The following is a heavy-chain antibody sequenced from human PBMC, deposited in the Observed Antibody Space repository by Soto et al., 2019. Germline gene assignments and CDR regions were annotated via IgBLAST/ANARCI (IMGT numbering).Heavy chain of an antibody. CDR3: ARHRPLDSPFMVATTLELDY. D-gene: IGHD2-15*01. J-gene: IGHJ4*02. CDR1: GYSFTNFW. Sequence: GESLKISCETSGYSFTNFWISWVRQMPGKGLEWMGRIDPSDSYTNYSPSFQGHVTFSADESINTAYLQWSSLKASDTAMYYCARHRPLDSPFMVATTLELDYWPQGPLVIVSS. CDR2: IDPSDSYT. V-gene: IGHV5-10-1*01.